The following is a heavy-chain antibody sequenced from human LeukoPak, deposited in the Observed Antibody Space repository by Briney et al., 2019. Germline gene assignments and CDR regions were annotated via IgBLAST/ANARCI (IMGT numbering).Heavy chain of an antibody. Sequence: PGGSLRLSCAASGFTFSSYSMNWVRQAPGKGLEWFSSISSSSSYIYYADSVKGRFTISRDNAKNSLYLQVNSLRAEDTAVYYCARDGFFEGVVTYFAYWRQGTLVTVSS. V-gene: IGHV3-21*01. D-gene: IGHD3-3*01. J-gene: IGHJ4*02. CDR3: ARDGFFEGVVTYFAY. CDR2: ISSSSSYI. CDR1: GFTFSSYS.